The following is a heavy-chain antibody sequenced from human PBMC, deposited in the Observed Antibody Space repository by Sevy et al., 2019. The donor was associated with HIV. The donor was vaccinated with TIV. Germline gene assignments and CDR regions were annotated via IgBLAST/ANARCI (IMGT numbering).Heavy chain of an antibody. CDR3: AGYNNLGY. J-gene: IGHJ4*01. Sequence: GGSLRLSCAVSGFSFSNYWMSWVRQAPGKGLEWVANIKEDGSEKHYVHSVKGRFTISRDNTKNSLFLQMNSMRAEDTALYYCAGYNNLGYWGHGTLVTVSS. V-gene: IGHV3-7*01. D-gene: IGHD1-1*01. CDR1: GFSFSNYW. CDR2: IKEDGSEK.